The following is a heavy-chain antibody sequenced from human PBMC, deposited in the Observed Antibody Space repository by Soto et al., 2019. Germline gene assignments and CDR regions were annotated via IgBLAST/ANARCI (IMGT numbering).Heavy chain of an antibody. V-gene: IGHV5-51*01. J-gene: IGHJ3*02. CDR2: IYPGDSDT. CDR1: GYSFTSYW. Sequence: GESLKISCKGSGYSFTSYWIGWVRQMPGKGLEWMGIIYPGDSDTRYSPSFQGQATISADKSISAAYLQWSSLKASDTAMYYCASSAWSGGSGSYDAFDIWGQGTMVTVSS. D-gene: IGHD3-10*01. CDR3: ASSAWSGGSGSYDAFDI.